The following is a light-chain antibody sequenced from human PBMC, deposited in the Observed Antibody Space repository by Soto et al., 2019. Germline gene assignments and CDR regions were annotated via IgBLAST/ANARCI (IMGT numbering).Light chain of an antibody. J-gene: IGKJ4*01. Sequence: EIVLTQSPATLSLSPGERATLSCRASQSVRGYLAWYQQKPGQAPRLLIYDVSKRVTGIPARFSGSGSGTDFTLTISSLEPEDFSIFYCQHRARFPLTFGGGTKVEIK. CDR2: DVS. V-gene: IGKV3-11*01. CDR3: QHRARFPLT. CDR1: QSVRGY.